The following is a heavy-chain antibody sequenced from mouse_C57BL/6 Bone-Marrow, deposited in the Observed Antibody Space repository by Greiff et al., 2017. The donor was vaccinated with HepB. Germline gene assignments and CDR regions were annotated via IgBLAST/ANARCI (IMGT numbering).Heavy chain of an antibody. V-gene: IGHV1-7*01. D-gene: IGHD3-2*02. CDR2: INPSSGYT. J-gene: IGHJ2*01. CDR1: GYTFTSYW. CDR3: ARQLRPYFDY. Sequence: QVHVKQSGAELAKPGASVKLSCKASGYTFTSYWMHWVKQRPGQGLEWIGYINPSSGYTKYNQKFKDKATLTADKSSSTAYMQLSRLTYEDSAVYYCARQLRPYFDYWGQGTTLTVSS.